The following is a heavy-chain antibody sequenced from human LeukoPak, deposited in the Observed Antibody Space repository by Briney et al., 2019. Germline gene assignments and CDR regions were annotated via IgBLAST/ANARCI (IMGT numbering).Heavy chain of an antibody. CDR2: IYYSGST. CDR3: ARRFAPSRNDAFDI. CDR1: GGSINSSSYY. V-gene: IGHV4-39*01. J-gene: IGHJ3*02. Sequence: SETLSLTCTVSGGSINSSSYYWGWIRQPPGKGLEWIGTIYYSGSTYYNPSLKSRVTISVDTSKNQFSLKLSSVTASDTAVYYCARRFAPSRNDAFDIWGQGAMVTVSS. D-gene: IGHD3-10*01.